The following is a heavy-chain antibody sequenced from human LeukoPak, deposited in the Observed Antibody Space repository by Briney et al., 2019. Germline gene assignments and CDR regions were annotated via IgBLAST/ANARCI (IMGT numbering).Heavy chain of an antibody. V-gene: IGHV3-48*03. J-gene: IGHJ5*02. CDR3: VRDGAGPPLFDL. D-gene: IGHD1-26*01. CDR2: ISSSGSTI. CDR1: GFTFSSYE. Sequence: GGSLRLSCAASGFTFSSYEMNWVRQAPGKGLEWVSYISSSGSTIYYADSVKGRFTISRDNAKNSLYLQMNTLRAEDTAVYYRVRDGAGPPLFDLWGQGNLVTVSS.